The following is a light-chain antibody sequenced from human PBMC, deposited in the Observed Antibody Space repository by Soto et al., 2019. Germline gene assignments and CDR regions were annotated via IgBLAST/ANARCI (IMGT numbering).Light chain of an antibody. J-gene: IGKJ4*01. Sequence: DIQMTQSPSTLSASVGDRVTITCRASQSISSWLAWYQQKPGRAPKLLIYKASSLGSGVPSRFAGSGSGTEFTLTIRSLQPDDFATYYCQQYDSFPLIFGGGSKVEIK. CDR3: QQYDSFPLI. V-gene: IGKV1-5*03. CDR1: QSISSW. CDR2: KAS.